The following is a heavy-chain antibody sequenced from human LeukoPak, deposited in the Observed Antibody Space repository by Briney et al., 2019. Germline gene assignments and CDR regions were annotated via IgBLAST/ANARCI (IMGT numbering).Heavy chain of an antibody. Sequence: KPSETLSLTCAVYGGSFSGYYWSWIRQPPGKGLEWIGEINHSGSTNYNPSLKSRVTISVDTSKNQFSLKLSSVTAADTAVYYCARGPDYDHVWGSYRPFDYWGQGTLVTVSS. CDR3: ARGPDYDHVWGSYRPFDY. CDR2: INHSGST. V-gene: IGHV4-34*01. CDR1: GGSFSGYY. J-gene: IGHJ4*02. D-gene: IGHD3-16*02.